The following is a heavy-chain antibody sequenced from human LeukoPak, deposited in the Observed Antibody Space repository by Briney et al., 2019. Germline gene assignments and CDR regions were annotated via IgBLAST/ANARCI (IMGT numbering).Heavy chain of an antibody. CDR2: INNDGSST. CDR3: ARDWDTDGMDV. CDR1: RFTFSSYW. Sequence: GGSLRLSCAASRFTFSSYWMHWVRQAPGEGLVWVSRINNDGSSTNYADSVKRRFNISRNNAKNTVYLKMNRLRAEATAVYYCARDWDTDGMDVWGQGTTVTVSS. D-gene: IGHD1-26*01. V-gene: IGHV3-74*01. J-gene: IGHJ6*02.